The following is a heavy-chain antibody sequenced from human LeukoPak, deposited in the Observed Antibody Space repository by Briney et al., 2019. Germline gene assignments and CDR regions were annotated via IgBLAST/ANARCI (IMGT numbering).Heavy chain of an antibody. J-gene: IGHJ4*02. CDR2: INHSGST. D-gene: IGHD3-22*01. CDR3: ASQGYDSSGYYYRYYFDY. CDR1: GGSISSYY. Sequence: PSETLSLTCTVSGGSISSYYWSWIRQPPGKGLEWIGEINHSGSTNYNPSLKSRVTISVDTSKNQFSLKLSSVTAADTAVYYCASQGYDSSGYYYRYYFDYWGQGTLVTVSS. V-gene: IGHV4-34*01.